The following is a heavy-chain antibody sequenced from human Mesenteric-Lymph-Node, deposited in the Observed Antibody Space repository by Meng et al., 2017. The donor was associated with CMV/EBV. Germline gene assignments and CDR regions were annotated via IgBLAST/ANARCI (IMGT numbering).Heavy chain of an antibody. J-gene: IGHJ4*02. D-gene: IGHD6-13*01. CDR2: INPNRGGT. CDR3: ARDAGEVYSSSPTTEIDH. V-gene: IGHV1-2*02. CDR1: GYTFTSYG. Sequence: GGSLRLSCKASGYTFTSYGISWVRQAPGHGLEYMGWINPNRGGTNYAQRFQGRVTLTRDTSISTVYIELSSLRSDDTAMYYCARDAGEVYSSSPTTEIDHWGQGTLVTVSS.